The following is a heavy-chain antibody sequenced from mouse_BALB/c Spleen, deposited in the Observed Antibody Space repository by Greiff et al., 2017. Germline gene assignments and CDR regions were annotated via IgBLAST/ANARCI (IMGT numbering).Heavy chain of an antibody. CDR3: ARKYGGFAY. V-gene: IGHV1-63*02. Sequence: QVQLKESGAELVRPGTSVKISCKASGYTFTNYWLGWVKQRPGHGLEWIGDIYPGGGYTNYNEKFKGKATLTADTSSSTAYMQLSSLTSEDSAVYFCARKYGGFAYWGQGTLVTVSA. J-gene: IGHJ3*01. CDR2: IYPGGGYT. CDR1: GYTFTNYW. D-gene: IGHD1-2*01.